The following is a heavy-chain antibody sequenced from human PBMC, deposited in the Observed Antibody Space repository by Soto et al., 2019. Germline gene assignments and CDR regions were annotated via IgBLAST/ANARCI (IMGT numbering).Heavy chain of an antibody. CDR3: ALTRSWFDWYFDL. Sequence: EVQLVETGGALVQPGGSLRLSCAVSGFVVSNVYMSWVRQAPGERLEWISVVYSGGDTYYADSVKGRFTISRDNSKNTVYLQMSRLMPDDSAVYYCALTRSWFDWYFDLWGRGTLVTVSS. J-gene: IGHJ2*01. V-gene: IGHV3-53*02. CDR2: VYSGGDT. CDR1: GFVVSNVY. D-gene: IGHD3-10*01.